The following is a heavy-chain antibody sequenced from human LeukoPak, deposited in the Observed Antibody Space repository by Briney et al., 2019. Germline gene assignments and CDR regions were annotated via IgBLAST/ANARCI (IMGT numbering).Heavy chain of an antibody. J-gene: IGHJ6*03. D-gene: IGHD2/OR15-2a*01. Sequence: SVKVSCKASVGTFSNYAISWVRQAPGQGLEWMGRIIPIFGTANYAQKFQGTVTITTDESTSTAYMELSSLRSEDTAVYYCARAVNRGYYYYYMDVWGKGTTVTVSS. CDR3: ARAVNRGYYYYYMDV. CDR1: VGTFSNYA. V-gene: IGHV1-69*05. CDR2: IIPIFGTA.